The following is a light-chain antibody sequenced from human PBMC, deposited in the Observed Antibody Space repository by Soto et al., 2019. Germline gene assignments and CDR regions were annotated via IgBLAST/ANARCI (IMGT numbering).Light chain of an antibody. V-gene: IGKV3-20*01. CDR2: GAS. J-gene: IGKJ1*01. CDR3: HQYGSSPAT. CDR1: QSVSNNF. Sequence: EIVLTQSPGTLSLSPGERATLSCRASQSVSNNFLAWYQQAPGQAPRLLIYGASSRATGIPDRFSGSGSGTDFTLTISRLEPEDFAVYFCHQYGSSPATFGQGTKVEIK.